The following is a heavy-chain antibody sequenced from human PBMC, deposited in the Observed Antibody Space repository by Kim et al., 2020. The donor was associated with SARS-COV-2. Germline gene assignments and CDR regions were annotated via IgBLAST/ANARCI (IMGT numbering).Heavy chain of an antibody. J-gene: IGHJ2*01. Sequence: SETLSLTCTVSGYSISSGYYWGWIRQPPGKGLEWIGSIYHSGSTYYNPSLKSRVTISVDTSKNQFSLKLSSVTAADTAVYYCAREAAYYDILTGYYEHYWYFDLWGRGTLVTVSS. CDR2: IYHSGST. D-gene: IGHD3-9*01. CDR1: GYSISSGYY. CDR3: AREAAYYDILTGYYEHYWYFDL. V-gene: IGHV4-38-2*02.